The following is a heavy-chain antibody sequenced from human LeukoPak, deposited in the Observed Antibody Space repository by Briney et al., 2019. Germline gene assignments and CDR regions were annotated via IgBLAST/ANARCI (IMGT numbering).Heavy chain of an antibody. Sequence: GGSLRLSCAASGFTFSSYSMNWVRQAPGKGLEWVSYISSSSSTIYYADSVKGRFTISRDNAKNSLYLQMNSLRAEDTAVYYCAGTEYYYDSSGYSASWGQGTLVTVSS. CDR3: AGTEYYYDSSGYSAS. CDR2: ISSSSSTI. V-gene: IGHV3-48*04. D-gene: IGHD3-22*01. J-gene: IGHJ4*02. CDR1: GFTFSSYS.